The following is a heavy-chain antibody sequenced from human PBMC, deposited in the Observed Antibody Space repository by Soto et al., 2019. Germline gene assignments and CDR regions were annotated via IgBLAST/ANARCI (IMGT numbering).Heavy chain of an antibody. CDR2: ISAYNGNT. Sequence: QVQLVQSGAEVKKPGASVTVSCKASGYTFASYAISWMRQTPGQGLEWMGWISAYNGNTNYAPKLQGRVTMTTDTTTSTAYMELRSLRSDDTAVYYWARDPPPPDYWGQGTLVTVSS. CDR3: ARDPPPPDY. J-gene: IGHJ4*02. V-gene: IGHV1-18*01. CDR1: GYTFASYA.